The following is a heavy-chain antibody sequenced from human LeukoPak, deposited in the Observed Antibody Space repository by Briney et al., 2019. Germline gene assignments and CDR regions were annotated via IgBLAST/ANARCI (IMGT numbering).Heavy chain of an antibody. CDR1: GGSFSGYY. CDR2: INHSGST. J-gene: IGHJ4*02. CDR3: AGRPVVTPRAYFDY. V-gene: IGHV4-34*01. D-gene: IGHD4-23*01. Sequence: PSETLSLTCAVYGGSFSGYYWSWIRQPPGKGLEWIGEINHSGSTNYNPSLKSRVTISVDTSKNQFSLKLSSVTAADTAVYYCAGRPVVTPRAYFDYWGQGTLVTVSS.